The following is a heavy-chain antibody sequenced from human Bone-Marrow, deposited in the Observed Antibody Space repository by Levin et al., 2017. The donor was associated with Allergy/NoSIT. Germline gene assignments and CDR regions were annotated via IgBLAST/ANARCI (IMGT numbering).Heavy chain of an antibody. J-gene: IGHJ6*03. CDR2: ISGSGGST. V-gene: IGHV3-23*01. CDR3: AKGALSWGSYRYYYMDV. CDR1: GFTFSSYA. D-gene: IGHD3-16*02. Sequence: GGSLRLSCAASGFTFSSYAMSWVRQAPGKGLEWVSAISGSGGSTYYADSVKGRFTISRDNSKNTLYLQMNSLRAEDTAVYYCAKGALSWGSYRYYYMDVWGKGTTVTVSS.